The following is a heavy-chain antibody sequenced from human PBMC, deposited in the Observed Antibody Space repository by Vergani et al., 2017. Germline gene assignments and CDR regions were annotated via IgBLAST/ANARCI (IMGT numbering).Heavy chain of an antibody. V-gene: IGHV1-69*04. J-gene: IGHJ4*02. D-gene: IGHD3-22*01. CDR1: GYTFTSYG. CDR3: ASFRSGYYDSSGYYYLRY. CDR2: IIPILGIA. Sequence: QVQLVQSGAEVKKPGASVKVSCKASGYTFTSYGISWVRQAPGQGLEWMGRIIPILGIANYAQKFQGRVTITADKTKSTAYMGVSSLLSEDTAGYYCASFRSGYYDSSGYYYLRYWGQGTLVTVSS.